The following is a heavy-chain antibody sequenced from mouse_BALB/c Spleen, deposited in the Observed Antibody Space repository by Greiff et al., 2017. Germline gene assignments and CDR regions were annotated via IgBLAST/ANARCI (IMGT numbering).Heavy chain of an antibody. D-gene: IGHD2-2*01. Sequence: VQLKQSGPELVKPGASVKMSCKASGYTFTSYVMHWVKQKPGQGLEWTGYINPYNDGTKYNEKFKGKATLTSDKSSSTAYMELSSLTSEDSAVYYCARLGYYGYPYYFDYWGQGTTLTVSS. CDR3: ARLGYYGYPYYFDY. J-gene: IGHJ2*01. CDR1: GYTFTSYV. CDR2: INPYNDGT. V-gene: IGHV1-14*01.